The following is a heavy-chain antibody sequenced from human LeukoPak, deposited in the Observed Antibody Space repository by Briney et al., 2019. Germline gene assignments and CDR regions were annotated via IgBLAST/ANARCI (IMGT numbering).Heavy chain of an antibody. CDR2: IYPGDSDI. CDR1: GYMFTNYW. CDR3: AKTGPHWYFEF. Sequence: GESLKISCKGSGYMFTNYWIGWVRQMPGKGLEWMGIIYPGDSDIRYSPSFQGQVTISVDKSISTTYLQWNSLKSSDTVMYYCAKTGPHWYFEFWGRGTLVTVSS. V-gene: IGHV5-51*01. J-gene: IGHJ2*01.